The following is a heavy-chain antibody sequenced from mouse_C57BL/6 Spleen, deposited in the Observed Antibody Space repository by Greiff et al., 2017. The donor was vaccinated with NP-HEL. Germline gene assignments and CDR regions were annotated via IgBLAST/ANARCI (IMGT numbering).Heavy chain of an antibody. CDR1: GYAFSSSW. CDR2: IYPGDGDT. V-gene: IGHV1-82*01. J-gene: IGHJ2*01. D-gene: IGHD2-3*01. Sequence: QVQLQQSGPELVKPGASVKISCKASGYAFSSSWMNWVKQRPGKGLEWIGRIYPGDGDTNYNGKFKGKATLTADKSPSTAFMQLSSLTSEASAVYFCASFYDGSFDYWGQGTTLTVSS. CDR3: ASFYDGSFDY.